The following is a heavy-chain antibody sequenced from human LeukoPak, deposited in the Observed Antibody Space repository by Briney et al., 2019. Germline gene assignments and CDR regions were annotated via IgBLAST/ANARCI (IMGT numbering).Heavy chain of an antibody. CDR1: GFTFGDYA. Sequence: GGSLRLSCTASGFTFGDYAMSWFRQAPGKGLEWVGFIRSKAYGGTTEYAASVKGRFTISRDDSKSIAYLQMNSLKTEDTAVYYCTRDIAVAGTYFDYWGQGTLVTVSS. D-gene: IGHD6-19*01. CDR2: IRSKAYGGTT. V-gene: IGHV3-49*03. CDR3: TRDIAVAGTYFDY. J-gene: IGHJ4*02.